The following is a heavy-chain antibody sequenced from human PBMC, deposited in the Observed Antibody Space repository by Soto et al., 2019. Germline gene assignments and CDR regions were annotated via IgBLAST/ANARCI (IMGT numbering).Heavy chain of an antibody. CDR1: GGSISSGGYY. CDR2: IYYSGST. D-gene: IGHD3-3*01. CDR3: ARDSKNYEFFDY. Sequence: SETLSLTCTVSGGSISSGGYYWSWIRQHPGKGLEWIGYIYYSGSTYYNPSLKSRVTISVDTSKNQFSLKLSSVTAADTAVYYCARDSKNYEFFDYWGQGTLVTVSS. V-gene: IGHV4-31*03. J-gene: IGHJ4*02.